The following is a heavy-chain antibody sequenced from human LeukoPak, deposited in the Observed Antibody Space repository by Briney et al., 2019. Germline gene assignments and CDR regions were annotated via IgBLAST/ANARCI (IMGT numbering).Heavy chain of an antibody. J-gene: IGHJ4*02. CDR3: ASDSSSSYY. D-gene: IGHD6-6*01. CDR1: GYSISTGYY. Sequence: SETLSLTCTVSGYSISTGYYWGWIRQPPGKGLEWIGSIYYSGSTYYNPSLKSRVTISVDTSKNQFSLKLSSVTAADTAVYYCASDSSSSYYWGRGTLVTVSS. CDR2: IYYSGST. V-gene: IGHV4-38-2*02.